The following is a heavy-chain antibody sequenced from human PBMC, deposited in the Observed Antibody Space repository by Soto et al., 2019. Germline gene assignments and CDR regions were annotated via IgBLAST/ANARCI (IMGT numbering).Heavy chain of an antibody. D-gene: IGHD2-2*01. CDR1: GGSISSYY. J-gene: IGHJ3*02. V-gene: IGHV4-59*01. CDR2: IYYSGST. Sequence: SETLSLTCTVSGGSISSYYWSWIRQPPGKGLECIWYIYYSGSTNYNPSLKSRVTISVDTSKNQFSLKLSSVTAADAAVYYCARVGYCISTSCYALGFDAFDIWGQGTMVTVSS. CDR3: ARVGYCISTSCYALGFDAFDI.